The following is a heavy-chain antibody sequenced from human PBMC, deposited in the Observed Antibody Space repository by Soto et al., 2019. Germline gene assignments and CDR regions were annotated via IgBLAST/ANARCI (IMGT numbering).Heavy chain of an antibody. D-gene: IGHD2-8*01. V-gene: IGHV4-39*01. CDR3: ARSHYTYGLLIDY. Sequence: SETLSLTCTVSGASFTDGSLFWGWIRQPPGKGLQWIGNVYSTGSTFSHPSLTSRVFISVDTSKNKFSLRLTSVTAADTAVYYCARSHYTYGLLIDYWGPGIMVTVSS. CDR2: VYSTGST. CDR1: GASFTDGSLF. J-gene: IGHJ4*02.